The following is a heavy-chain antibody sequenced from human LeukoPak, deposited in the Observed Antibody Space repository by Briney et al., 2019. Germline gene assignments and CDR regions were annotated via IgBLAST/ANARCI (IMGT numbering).Heavy chain of an antibody. V-gene: IGHV4-4*02. D-gene: IGHD3-22*01. CDR2: IYHSGST. CDR3: ARDTYYYDSSGYYRLDY. Sequence: SETLSLTCAVSGGSISSSNWWSWVRQPPGKGLEWIGEIYHSGSTNYNPSLKSRVTISVDKSKNQFSLKLSSVTAADTAVYYCARDTYYYDSSGYYRLDYWGQGTLVTVSS. J-gene: IGHJ4*02. CDR1: GGSISSSNW.